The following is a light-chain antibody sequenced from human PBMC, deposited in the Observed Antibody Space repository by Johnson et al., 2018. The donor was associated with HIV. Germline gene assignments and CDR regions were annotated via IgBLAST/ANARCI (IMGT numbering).Light chain of an antibody. J-gene: IGLJ1*01. V-gene: IGLV1-51*01. Sequence: QAVLTQPPSVSAAPGQKVTISCSGSSSNIGDNSVSWYQHLPGTAPKLLIYDDNKRPSGIPDRFSGSKSGTSATLGITGLQTGDEADYYCGTWDNSPSAPYVMVPGSKVTVL. CDR2: DDN. CDR1: SSNIGDNS. CDR3: GTWDNSPSAPYV.